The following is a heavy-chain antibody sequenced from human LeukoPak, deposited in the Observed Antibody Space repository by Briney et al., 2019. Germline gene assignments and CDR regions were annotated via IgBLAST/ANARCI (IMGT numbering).Heavy chain of an antibody. CDR3: ARDYDSNGLDY. J-gene: IGHJ4*02. D-gene: IGHD3-22*01. Sequence: GGSLRLSCAASGFTFSSYAMHWVRQAPGNGLEWVAVISYDGSNKYYADSVKGRFTISRDNSKNTLYLQMNSLRAEDTAVYYCARDYDSNGLDYWGQGTLVTVS. V-gene: IGHV3-30*04. CDR2: ISYDGSNK. CDR1: GFTFSSYA.